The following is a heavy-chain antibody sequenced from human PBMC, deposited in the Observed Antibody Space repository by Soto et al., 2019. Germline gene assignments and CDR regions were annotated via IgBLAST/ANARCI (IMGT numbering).Heavy chain of an antibody. D-gene: IGHD3-10*01. CDR1: GGTFSSYT. CDR2: IIPILGIA. J-gene: IGHJ5*02. CDR3: ARPPIDYYGSGSYYTS. V-gene: IGHV1-69*02. Sequence: SVKVSCKASGGTFSSYTISWVRQAPGQGLEWMGRIIPILGIANYAQKFQGRVTITADKSTSTAYMELSSLRSEDTAVYYCARPPIDYYGSGSYYTSWGQGTLVTVSS.